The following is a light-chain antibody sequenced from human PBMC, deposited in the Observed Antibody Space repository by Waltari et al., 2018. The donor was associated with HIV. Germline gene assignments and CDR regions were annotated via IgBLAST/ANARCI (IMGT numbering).Light chain of an antibody. V-gene: IGKV1-5*03. J-gene: IGKJ1*01. CDR2: KAY. Sequence: DIQMTQSPSTLSASVGDRVTITCRASRDISNWLAWYQQKPGKAPKLLVYKAYTLEDGSPSRFSGSGSGKEVSLTINSLQPDDFVSYSCQPYKGYPWKFGQGTKVEIK. CDR1: RDISNW. CDR3: QPYKGYPWK.